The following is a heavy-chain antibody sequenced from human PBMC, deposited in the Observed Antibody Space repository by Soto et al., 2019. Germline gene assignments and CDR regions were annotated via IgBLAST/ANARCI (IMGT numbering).Heavy chain of an antibody. V-gene: IGHV2-5*02. D-gene: IGHD1-1*01. CDR1: GFSLSTSGLA. CDR2: IYWDDDK. Sequence: QITLKESGPTLVKPTQTLTLTCTFSGFSLSTSGLAVGWIRQPPGKALEWLSLIYWDDDKRYSPSLKSRLTITKATFKNQVVLTMTNMDPVDTATYYCAHSFQLVSLFDYWGQGTLVTVSP. J-gene: IGHJ4*02. CDR3: AHSFQLVSLFDY.